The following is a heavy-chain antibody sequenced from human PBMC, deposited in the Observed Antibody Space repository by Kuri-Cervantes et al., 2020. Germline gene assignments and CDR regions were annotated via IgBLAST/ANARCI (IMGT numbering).Heavy chain of an antibody. D-gene: IGHD5/OR15-5a*01. CDR1: GGSITTYY. J-gene: IGHJ3*02. CDR2: IYYSGST. V-gene: IGHV4-59*01. Sequence: SETLSLTCSVSGGSITTYYWSWIRQPPGKGLERIGYIYYSGSTNYNPSLKSRVTISVDTSKNQFSLKLSSVTAADTAVYYCAREPVSSRAFDIWGQGTMVTVSS. CDR3: AREPVSSRAFDI.